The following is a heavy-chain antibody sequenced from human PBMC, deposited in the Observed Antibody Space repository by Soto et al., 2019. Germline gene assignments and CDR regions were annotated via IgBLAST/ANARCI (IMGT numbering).Heavy chain of an antibody. Sequence: SETLSLTCTVSGGSISSYYWTWIRQPPGKGLEWIGYIYYSGSTNYNPSLKSRITISVATSRTQFSLKLSSVTAADTAVYYCASLDRYYPYMDIWGKETTLTVSS. CDR3: ASLDRYYPYMDI. V-gene: IGHV4-59*08. CDR1: GGSISSYY. CDR2: IYYSGST. J-gene: IGHJ6*03. D-gene: IGHD3-10*01.